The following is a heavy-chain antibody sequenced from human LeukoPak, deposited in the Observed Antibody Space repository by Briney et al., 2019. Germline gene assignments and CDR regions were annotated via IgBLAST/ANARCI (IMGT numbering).Heavy chain of an antibody. CDR1: GYTFTSYW. Sequence: PGESLKISCKGSGYTFTSYWIAWVRQMPGKGLECMGIIYPSDSDTRYSPSFQGQVTISADKSISTAYLQWSSLKASDTAMYYCARQTDPFDIWAQGTMVTVSS. J-gene: IGHJ3*02. CDR3: ARQTDPFDI. CDR2: IYPSDSDT. V-gene: IGHV5-51*01.